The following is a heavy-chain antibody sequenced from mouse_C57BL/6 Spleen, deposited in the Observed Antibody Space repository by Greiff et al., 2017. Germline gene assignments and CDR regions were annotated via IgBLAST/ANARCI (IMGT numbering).Heavy chain of an antibody. D-gene: IGHD2-4*01. CDR2: IWRGGST. V-gene: IGHV2-5*01. Sequence: QVQLQQSGPGLVQPSQSLSITCTVSGFSLTSYGVHWVRQSPGKGLEWLGVIWRGGSTDYNAAFMSRLSITKDNSKSKVFFKMNSLQADDTAIYYCAKEGGYYDYSAWFAYWGQGALVTVSA. CDR3: AKEGGYYDYSAWFAY. CDR1: GFSLTSYG. J-gene: IGHJ3*01.